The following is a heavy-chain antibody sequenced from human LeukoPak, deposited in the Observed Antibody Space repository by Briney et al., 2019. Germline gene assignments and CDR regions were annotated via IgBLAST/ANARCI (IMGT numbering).Heavy chain of an antibody. J-gene: IGHJ4*02. V-gene: IGHV3-23*01. CDR3: AKYTYYFDSSGYFGGYDY. CDR1: GFTFNSYA. CDR2: ISASGGST. Sequence: GGSLRLSCAGSGFTFNSYAISWVRQAPGKGPEWVSVISASGGSTYYAASVKGRFTLSRDNSKNTVFLRMNSLRAEDTAVYYCAKYTYYFDSSGYFGGYDYWGQGTLVTVSS. D-gene: IGHD3-22*01.